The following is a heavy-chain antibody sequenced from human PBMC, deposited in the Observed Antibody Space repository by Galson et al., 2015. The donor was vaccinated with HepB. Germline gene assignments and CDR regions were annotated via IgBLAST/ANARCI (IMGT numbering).Heavy chain of an antibody. CDR3: AGVGSLYLNDY. CDR2: ISSRSSYI. Sequence: SLRLSCAASRFNFSTYSMNWVRQAPGKGLEWVSSISSRSSYIYYADSVKGRFTISRDNAKNSLYLQMNSLRAEDTAVYYCAGVGSLYLNDYWGQGTLVTVSS. J-gene: IGHJ4*02. D-gene: IGHD2-15*01. V-gene: IGHV3-21*01. CDR1: RFNFSTYS.